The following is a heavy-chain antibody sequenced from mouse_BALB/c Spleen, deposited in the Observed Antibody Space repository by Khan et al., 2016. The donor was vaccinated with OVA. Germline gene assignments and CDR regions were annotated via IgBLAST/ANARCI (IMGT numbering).Heavy chain of an antibody. J-gene: IGHJ1*01. CDR1: GYSITSDYA. CDR2: ISYSGST. CDR3: ARRAYYANWYFDV. D-gene: IGHD1-1*02. Sequence: EVQLQESGPGLVKPSQSLSLTCTVTGYSITSDYAWNWIRQFPGNKLGWMGYISYSGSTSYNPSLKSRISITRDTSKNQFFLQLNSVTTGDTATYYCARRAYYANWYFDVWGAGTTVTVSS. V-gene: IGHV3-2*02.